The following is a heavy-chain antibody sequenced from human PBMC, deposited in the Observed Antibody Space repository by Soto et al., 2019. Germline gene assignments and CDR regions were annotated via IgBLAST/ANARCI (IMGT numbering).Heavy chain of an antibody. D-gene: IGHD3-22*01. V-gene: IGHV3-30*18. CDR3: AKPYFYSSSGYYYFDS. Sequence: PGASLRLSCAASGFSFSSYGMHWVRQAPGKGLEWVGVISYDGSDKYYADSVKGRFTISRDNSKNTLFLQMNSLRAEDTAMYYCAKPYFYSSSGYYYFDSWGQGTLVTVSS. CDR1: GFSFSSYG. J-gene: IGHJ4*02. CDR2: ISYDGSDK.